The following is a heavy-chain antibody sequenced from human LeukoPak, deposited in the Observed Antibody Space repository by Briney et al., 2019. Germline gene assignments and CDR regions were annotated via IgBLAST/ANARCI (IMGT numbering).Heavy chain of an antibody. D-gene: IGHD6-19*01. J-gene: IGHJ4*02. CDR3: AKATGYSSGWYGD. Sequence: PGRSLRLSCAASGFTFDDYAMPWVRQAPGKGLEWVSGISWNSGSIGYADSVKGRFTISRDNAKNSLYLQMNSLRAEDTALYYCAKATGYSSGWYGDWGQGTLVTVSS. CDR1: GFTFDDYA. V-gene: IGHV3-9*01. CDR2: ISWNSGSI.